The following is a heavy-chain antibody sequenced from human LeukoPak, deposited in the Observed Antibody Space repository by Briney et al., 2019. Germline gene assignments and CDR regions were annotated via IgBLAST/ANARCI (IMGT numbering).Heavy chain of an antibody. D-gene: IGHD5-18*01. J-gene: IGHJ4*02. Sequence: GGSLRLSCAASGFTFSSYSMNWVRQAPGKGLEWISYISSSISTIYYADSVKGRFTIPRDNAKNSLSLQMNSLRAEDTAVYYCTRVPYSYGFSSDYWGQGTLVTVSS. V-gene: IGHV3-48*01. CDR1: GFTFSSYS. CDR2: ISSSISTI. CDR3: TRVPYSYGFSSDY.